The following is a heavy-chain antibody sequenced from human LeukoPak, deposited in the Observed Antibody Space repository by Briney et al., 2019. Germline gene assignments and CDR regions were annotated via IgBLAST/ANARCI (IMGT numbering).Heavy chain of an antibody. J-gene: IGHJ4*02. CDR1: GFTFSSYA. D-gene: IGHD3-22*01. CDR2: ISGSGDST. Sequence: GGSLRLSCAASGFTFSSYAMSWVRQAPGKGLEWVSAISGSGDSTYYADSVKGRFTISRDNSKNTLYLQMNSLRAEDTAVYYCANLNYYDSSMEDWGQGTLVTVSS. V-gene: IGHV3-23*01. CDR3: ANLNYYDSSMED.